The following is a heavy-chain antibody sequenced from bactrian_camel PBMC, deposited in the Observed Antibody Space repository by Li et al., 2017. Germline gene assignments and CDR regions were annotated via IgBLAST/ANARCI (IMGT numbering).Heavy chain of an antibody. V-gene: IGHV3S31*01. D-gene: IGHD3*01. CDR1: PYPGNDYC. Sequence: VQLVESGGGSVQPGGSLKLSCEASPYPGNDYCMGWFRQAVGQEREAVAAVYRVGGSAFYADSVKGRFTISKDDSNNTLYLQMNSLKPEDTAVYYCAADRRRVPLRRRGPRSPSP. J-gene: IGHJ4*01. CDR2: VYRVGGSA.